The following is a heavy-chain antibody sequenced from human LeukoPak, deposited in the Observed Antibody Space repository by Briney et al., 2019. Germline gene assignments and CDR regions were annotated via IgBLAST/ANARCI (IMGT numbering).Heavy chain of an antibody. CDR2: ISSSSSYI. V-gene: IGHV3-21*01. D-gene: IGHD3-3*01. CDR1: GFTFSSYS. CDR3: ARDSPSSYYDFWSGHYYYYYGMDV. Sequence: GSLRLSCAASGFTFSSYSMNWVRQAPGKGLEWVSSISSSSSYIYYADSVKGRFTISRDNAKNSLYLQMNSLRAEDTAVYYCARDSPSSYYDFWSGHYYYYYGMDVWAKGPRSPSP. J-gene: IGHJ6*02.